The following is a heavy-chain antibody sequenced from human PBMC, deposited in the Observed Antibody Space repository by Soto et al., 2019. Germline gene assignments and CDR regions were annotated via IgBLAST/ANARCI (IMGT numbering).Heavy chain of an antibody. Sequence: SETLSLTCSVSGVSISSSSHYWGWIRQAPGQGLEWIGSGYQSGNTYYNPSLRNRVAVSVDTSTNQISLRVKSVTAADTGVYFCERHALQNEFDLCGQGTTVTVYS. CDR3: ERHALQNEFDL. CDR2: GYQSGNT. CDR1: GVSISSSSHY. V-gene: IGHV4-39*01. J-gene: IGHJ4*02.